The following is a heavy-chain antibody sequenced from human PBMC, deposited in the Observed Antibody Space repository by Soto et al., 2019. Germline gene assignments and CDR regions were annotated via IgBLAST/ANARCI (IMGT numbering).Heavy chain of an antibody. J-gene: IGHJ4*02. CDR2: IKSKTDGGTT. V-gene: IGHV3-15*01. CDR3: TFLVPAATQADY. D-gene: IGHD2-2*01. Sequence: EVQLVESGGGLVKPGGSLRLSCAASGFTFSNAWMSWVRQAPGKGLAWVGRIKSKTDGGTTDYAAPVKGRFTISREDSKTTLYLQMNSLKTVDAAVYYWTFLVPAATQADYWGQGTLLTVSS. CDR1: GFTFSNAW.